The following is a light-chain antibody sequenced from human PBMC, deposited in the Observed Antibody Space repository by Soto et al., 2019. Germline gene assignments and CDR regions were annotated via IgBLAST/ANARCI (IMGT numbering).Light chain of an antibody. CDR1: QDISNY. J-gene: IGKJ4*01. CDR2: DAY. V-gene: IGKV1-33*01. Sequence: DLQMTQSPSSLSASVGDRVTITCQASQDISNYLNWYQQKPGKAPKLLIYDAYNLEKGVPSRFSGSGSETDFTFTISSLQPEDIATYYCQQYDNPNLTVTFGGGTKVEIK. CDR3: QQYDNPNLTVT.